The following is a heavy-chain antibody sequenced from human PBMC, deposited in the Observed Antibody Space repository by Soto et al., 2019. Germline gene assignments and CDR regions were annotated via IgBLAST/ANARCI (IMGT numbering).Heavy chain of an antibody. V-gene: IGHV3-33*01. CDR3: ARGGRRYSSGWRAIDFDY. D-gene: IGHD6-19*01. CDR1: GFTFSSYG. Sequence: PGGSLRLSCAASGFTFSSYGMHWVRQAPGKGLEWVAVIWYDGSNKYYADSVKGRFTISRDNSKNTLYLQMNSLRAEDTAVYYCARGGRRYSSGWRAIDFDYWGQGTLVTVSS. J-gene: IGHJ4*02. CDR2: IWYDGSNK.